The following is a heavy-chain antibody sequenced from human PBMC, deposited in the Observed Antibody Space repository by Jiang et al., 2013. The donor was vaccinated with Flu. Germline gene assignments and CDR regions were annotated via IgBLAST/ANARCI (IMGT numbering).Heavy chain of an antibody. CDR2: ISIYTGDA. CDR1: GYIFRRYG. CDR3: ARGQAWFDR. J-gene: IGHJ5*02. V-gene: IGHV1-18*01. Sequence: QLVESGAEVKKPGASVKVSCKASGYIFRRYGITWVRQAPGQGLEWMGWISIYTGDAYYAQKFQGRVTMTTDTSTTTAYMELTSLRSDDTAKYYCARGQAWFDRWGQGTLVTVSS.